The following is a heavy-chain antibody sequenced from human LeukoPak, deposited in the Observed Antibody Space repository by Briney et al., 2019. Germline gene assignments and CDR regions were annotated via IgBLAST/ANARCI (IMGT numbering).Heavy chain of an antibody. D-gene: IGHD6-19*01. CDR3: ARASAHYFDY. CDR2: INPSGGST. CDR1: GYTFTSYY. J-gene: IGHJ4*02. Sequence: ASVKVSCKASGYTFTSYYMHWVRQAPGQGLDWMGVINPSGGSTSYAHKFQGRVTMTMDTSTITVSLALSSLRSADTAMYYCARASAHYFDYWGQGTLVPVSS. V-gene: IGHV1-46*01.